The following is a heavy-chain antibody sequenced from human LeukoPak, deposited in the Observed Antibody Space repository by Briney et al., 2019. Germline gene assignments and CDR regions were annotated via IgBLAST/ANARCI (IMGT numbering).Heavy chain of an antibody. D-gene: IGHD4-11*01. V-gene: IGHV4-34*01. J-gene: IGHJ4*02. CDR3: ARGLTPYSNLVVGY. CDR2: INHSGST. CDR1: GFSFSSYD. Sequence: KPGGSLRLSCAASGFSFSSYDMYWVRQPPGKGLEWIGEINHSGSTNYNVSLKSRVTISVDTSKKQFSLKMSSVTAADTAVYYCARGLTPYSNLVVGYWGQGTLVTVSS.